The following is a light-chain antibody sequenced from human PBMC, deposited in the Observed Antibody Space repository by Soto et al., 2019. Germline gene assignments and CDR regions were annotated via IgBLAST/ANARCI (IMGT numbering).Light chain of an antibody. CDR2: GVS. CDR3: QQRSNWHIIT. V-gene: IGKV3D-20*02. CDR1: QSLSNSE. Sequence: EIVLTQYPGTLSLSPGGRATLSCRASQSLSNSELAWYQQKPGQAPRLLIYGVSARATGIPARFSGSGFGTEFTLTISSLKSEDFALYYCQQRSNWHIITFGQGTRLEI. J-gene: IGKJ5*01.